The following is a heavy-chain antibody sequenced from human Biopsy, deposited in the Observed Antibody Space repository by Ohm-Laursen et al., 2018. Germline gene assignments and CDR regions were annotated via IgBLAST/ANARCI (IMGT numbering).Heavy chain of an antibody. CDR1: GHTLTGHY. V-gene: IGHV1-2*02. Sequence: ASVKVSCKASGHTLTGHYMHWVRQAPGQGPEWMGWMNPDSGGTKYAQKFQGRVTMTRDTSISTAYMELSSLRSDDTAVYCCARDSGDGSGNYGGCFDPWGQGTLVTVSS. CDR2: MNPDSGGT. D-gene: IGHD3-10*01. J-gene: IGHJ5*02. CDR3: ARDSGDGSGNYGGCFDP.